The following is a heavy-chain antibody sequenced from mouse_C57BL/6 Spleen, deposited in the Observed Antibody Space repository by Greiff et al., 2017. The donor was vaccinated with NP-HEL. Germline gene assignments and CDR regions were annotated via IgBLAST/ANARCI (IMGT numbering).Heavy chain of an antibody. D-gene: IGHD4-1*01. V-gene: IGHV5-4*01. CDR1: GFTFSSYA. J-gene: IGHJ2*01. CDR3: ARDLNWDFDY. CDR2: ISDGGSYT. Sequence: EVQVVESGGGLVKPGGSLKLSCAASGFTFSSYAMSWVRQTPEKRLEWVATISDGGSYTYYPDNVKGRFTISRDNAKNNLYLQMSHLKSEDTAMYYCARDLNWDFDYWGQGTTLTVSS.